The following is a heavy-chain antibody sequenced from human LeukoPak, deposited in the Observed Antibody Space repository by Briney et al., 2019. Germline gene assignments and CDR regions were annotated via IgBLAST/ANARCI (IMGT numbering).Heavy chain of an antibody. D-gene: IGHD2-15*01. J-gene: IGHJ4*02. CDR2: IKEDGSQK. Sequence: GGSLRLSCAASGFTFSSSWMTWVRQAPGKGLEWVANIKEDGSQKYYVDSVKGRFTISRDNAKNSLYLQMKSLRAEDTAVYYCARDREDSGVFDYWGQGTLVTVSS. CDR3: ARDREDSGVFDY. CDR1: GFTFSSSW. V-gene: IGHV3-7*01.